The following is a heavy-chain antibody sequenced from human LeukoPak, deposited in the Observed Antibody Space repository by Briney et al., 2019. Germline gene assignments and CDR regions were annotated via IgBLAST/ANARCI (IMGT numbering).Heavy chain of an antibody. D-gene: IGHD3-22*01. CDR1: GVSISSYY. CDR3: ARVWYYYDSSGHYFFDY. Sequence: SETLSLTCTVSGVSISSYYWSWIRQPPGKGLEWIGYIYYSGSTNYNPSLKSRVTISVDTSKNQFSLKLSSVTAADTAVYYCARVWYYYDSSGHYFFDYWGQGTLVTVSS. V-gene: IGHV4-59*12. CDR2: IYYSGST. J-gene: IGHJ4*02.